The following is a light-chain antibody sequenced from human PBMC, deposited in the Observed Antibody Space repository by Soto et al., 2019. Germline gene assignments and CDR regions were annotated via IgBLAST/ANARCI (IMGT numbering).Light chain of an antibody. J-gene: IGKJ1*01. V-gene: IGKV1-5*03. CDR2: KAS. CDR3: QQYNSYST. Sequence: DIQMTQSPSTLSASVGDRFTITFRASQNINGWLAWYQQKPGKAPKLLIYKASSLESGVPSRFSGSGSGTEFTLTISSLQPDDFAAYYCQQYNSYSTFGQGTKVDI. CDR1: QNINGW.